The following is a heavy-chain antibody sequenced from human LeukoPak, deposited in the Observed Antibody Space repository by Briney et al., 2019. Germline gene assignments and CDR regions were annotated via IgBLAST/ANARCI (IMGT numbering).Heavy chain of an antibody. D-gene: IGHD7-27*01. CDR2: ISAYNGNT. CDR3: ARDLGTPYYYYGMDV. CDR1: GYTFTSYG. V-gene: IGHV1-18*01. J-gene: IGHJ6*02. Sequence: GASVKVSCKASGYTFTSYGISWVRQAPGQGLEWMGWISAYNGNTNYAQKLRGRVTMTTDTSTSTAYMELRSLRSDDTAVYYCARDLGTPYYYYGMDVWGQGTTVTVSS.